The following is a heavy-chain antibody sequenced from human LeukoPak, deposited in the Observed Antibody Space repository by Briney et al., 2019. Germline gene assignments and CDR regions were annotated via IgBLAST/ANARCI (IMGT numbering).Heavy chain of an antibody. CDR3: ARDSFEAGIYYGMDV. Sequence: GGSLRLSCAASGFTFSRYWMHWVRQAPGKGLVWVSRINTDGRSTSYADSVKGRFTISRDNAKNMLYLQMNSLRAEDTALYYCARDSFEAGIYYGMDVWGQGTTVTVSS. J-gene: IGHJ6*02. CDR1: GFTFSRYW. D-gene: IGHD6-13*01. CDR2: INTDGRST. V-gene: IGHV3-74*01.